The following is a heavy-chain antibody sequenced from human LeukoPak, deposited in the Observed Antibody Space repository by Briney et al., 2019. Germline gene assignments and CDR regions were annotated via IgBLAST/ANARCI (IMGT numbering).Heavy chain of an antibody. J-gene: IGHJ5*02. CDR1: GGSISSGSYY. V-gene: IGHV4-61*02. CDR3: ARVRYQGFDP. Sequence: SETLSLXCTVSGGSISSGSYYWSWIRQPAGKGLEWIGRIYPSGITNYNPSLKSRVSMSVHTSKNQFSLKLSSVTAADTAVYYCARVRYQGFDPWGQGTLVTVSS. CDR2: IYPSGIT. D-gene: IGHD2-2*01.